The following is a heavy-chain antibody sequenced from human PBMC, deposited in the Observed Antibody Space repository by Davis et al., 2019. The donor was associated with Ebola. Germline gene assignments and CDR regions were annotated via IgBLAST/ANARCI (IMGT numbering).Heavy chain of an antibody. V-gene: IGHV1-2*06. Sequence: AASVKVSCKASGYTFTGYYMHWVRQAPGQGLEWMGRINPNSGGTNYAQKFQGRVTMTRDTSISTAYMELSRLTSDDTAVYYCATAPEGITVTLYIYWGQGTLVTVSS. CDR1: GYTFTGYY. J-gene: IGHJ4*02. CDR2: INPNSGGT. CDR3: ATAPEGITVTLYIY. D-gene: IGHD6-19*01.